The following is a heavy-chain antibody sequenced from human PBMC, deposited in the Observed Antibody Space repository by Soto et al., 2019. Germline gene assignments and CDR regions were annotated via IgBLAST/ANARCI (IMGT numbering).Heavy chain of an antibody. D-gene: IGHD6-6*01. CDR1: GGSVSSGDYY. CDR2: IYYSGST. V-gene: IGHV4-61*08. Sequence: KTSETLSLTCTVSGGSVSSGDYYWSWIRQRPGKGLEWIGHIYYSGSTSFNPSLKSRVTISVDTSKNRFSLKVNSVAAADTALYYCAKDLTRQLAYWLDPWGQGTQVTVSS. CDR3: AKDLTRQLAYWLDP. J-gene: IGHJ5*02.